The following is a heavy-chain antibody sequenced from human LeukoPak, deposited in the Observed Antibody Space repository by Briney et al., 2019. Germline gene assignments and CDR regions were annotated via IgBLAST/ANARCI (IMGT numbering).Heavy chain of an antibody. J-gene: IGHJ5*02. CDR3: ASERYSPNWFDP. D-gene: IGHD5-18*01. CDR1: GGSISNYY. CDR2: IYTSGST. Sequence: SETLSLTCSVSGGSISNYYWSWIRQPAGKGLEWIGRIYTSGSTNYNPSLKSRVTMSVDTSKNQFSLKLSSVTAADTAVYYCASERYSPNWFDPWGQGTLVTVSS. V-gene: IGHV4-4*07.